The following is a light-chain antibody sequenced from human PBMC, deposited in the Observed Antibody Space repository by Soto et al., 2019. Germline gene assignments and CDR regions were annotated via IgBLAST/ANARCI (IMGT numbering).Light chain of an antibody. CDR1: SSDFGGYNY. CDR2: DVS. CDR3: CSYAGSHTFVV. J-gene: IGLJ2*01. V-gene: IGLV2-11*01. Sequence: CVRTQPRSVAGTPRQSVTISCNGNSSDFGGYNYVSWYQQHPGKAPKLMIYDVSKRPSGVPDRFSGSKSGNTASLTVSGLQAEDEADYYCCSYAGSHTFVVFGGGTQLTVL.